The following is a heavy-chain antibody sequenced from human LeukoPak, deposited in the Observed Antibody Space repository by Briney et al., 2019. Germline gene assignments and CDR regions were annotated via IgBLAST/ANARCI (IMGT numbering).Heavy chain of an antibody. V-gene: IGHV4-34*01. D-gene: IGHD3-3*01. CDR1: GGSFSGYY. CDR2: INHSGST. Sequence: SETLSLTCAVYGGSFSGYYWSWLRQPPGKGLEWIGEINHSGSTNYNPSLKSRVTISVDTSKNQSSLRLNSVTAADTAVYYCANAGAYYNFWSGYSGDQFDYWGQGTLVTVSS. CDR3: ANAGAYYNFWSGYSGDQFDY. J-gene: IGHJ4*02.